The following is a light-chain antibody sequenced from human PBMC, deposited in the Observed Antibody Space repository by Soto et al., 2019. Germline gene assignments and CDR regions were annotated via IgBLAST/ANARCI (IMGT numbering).Light chain of an antibody. CDR2: AAS. CDR1: QSVSSNY. J-gene: IGKJ1*01. Sequence: EIALTQSPGTLSLSPGERATLSCRASQSVSSNYLAWYQQKPGQAPRLLIYAASSRATGIPDRFSGSGSGTDFTLTISRLEPEDFAVYYCQQYGSSGTFGQGTKVDIK. CDR3: QQYGSSGT. V-gene: IGKV3-20*01.